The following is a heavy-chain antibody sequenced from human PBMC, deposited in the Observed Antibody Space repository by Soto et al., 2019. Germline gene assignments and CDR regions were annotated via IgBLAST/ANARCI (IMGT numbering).Heavy chain of an antibody. CDR3: ARATIFGVVRPEPGYFDL. CDR1: GYTFTGYY. V-gene: IGHV1-2*04. D-gene: IGHD3-3*01. J-gene: IGHJ2*01. Sequence: ASVKVSCKASGYTFTGYYMHWVRQAPGQGLEWMGWINPNSGGTNYAQKFQGWVTMTRDTSISTAYMELSRLRSDDTAVYYCARATIFGVVRPEPGYFDLWGRGTLVTVSS. CDR2: INPNSGGT.